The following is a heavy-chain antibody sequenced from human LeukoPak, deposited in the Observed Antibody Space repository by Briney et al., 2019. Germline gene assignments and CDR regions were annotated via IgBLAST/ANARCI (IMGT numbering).Heavy chain of an antibody. CDR1: GGSISGYY. CDR3: ARGVDSSGLFDY. D-gene: IGHD3-22*01. V-gene: IGHV4-59*01. J-gene: IGHJ4*02. Sequence: SETLSLTYTVSGGSISGYYWNWIRQPPGKGLEYIGYISYTGSTNYNPSLKSRVTISVDTSKNQFSLKLSSVTAADTAVYYCARGVDSSGLFDYWGQGTLVTVSS. CDR2: ISYTGST.